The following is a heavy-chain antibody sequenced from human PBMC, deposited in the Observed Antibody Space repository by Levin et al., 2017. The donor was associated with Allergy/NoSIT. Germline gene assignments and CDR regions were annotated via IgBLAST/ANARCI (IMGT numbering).Heavy chain of an antibody. D-gene: IGHD2-2*01. CDR3: AREPPSAFDI. CDR2: INIDGSST. J-gene: IGHJ3*02. Sequence: PGESLKISCAASGFTFSNYWMHWVRQAPGKGLVWVSRINIDGSSTAYADSVKGRFTISRDNANNTLYLQMNSLRAEDTAVYYCAREPPSAFDIWGQGTMVTVSS. V-gene: IGHV3-74*01. CDR1: GFTFSNYW.